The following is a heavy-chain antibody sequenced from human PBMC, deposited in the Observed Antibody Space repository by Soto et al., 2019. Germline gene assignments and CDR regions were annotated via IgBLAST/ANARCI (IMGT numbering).Heavy chain of an antibody. CDR2: IYYSGST. CDR3: ARDERMGGTGL. Sequence: QVQLQESGPGLVKPSQTLSLTCTVSGGSISSGGYYWSWIRQHPGKGLEWIGYIYYSGSTYYNPSRKRXXTXSXXTAKNPCSRKLSSVTAADTAVYYCARDERMGGTGLWGQGTLVTVSS. D-gene: IGHD3-9*01. J-gene: IGHJ4*02. CDR1: GGSISSGGYY. V-gene: IGHV4-31*03.